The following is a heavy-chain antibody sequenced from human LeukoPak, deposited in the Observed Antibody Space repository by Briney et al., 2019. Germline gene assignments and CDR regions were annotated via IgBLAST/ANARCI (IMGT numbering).Heavy chain of an antibody. CDR1: GFTFDDYA. CDR3: AKDMYCSGGSSYRSYYYYGMDV. J-gene: IGHJ6*02. V-gene: IGHV3-9*01. Sequence: GGSLRLSCAASGFTFDDYAMHWVRQAPGKGLEWVSGISWNSGSIGYADSVKGRFTISRDNAKNSLYLQMNSLRAEDTALYYCAKDMYCSGGSSYRSYYYYGMDVWGQGTTVTVSS. CDR2: ISWNSGSI. D-gene: IGHD2-15*01.